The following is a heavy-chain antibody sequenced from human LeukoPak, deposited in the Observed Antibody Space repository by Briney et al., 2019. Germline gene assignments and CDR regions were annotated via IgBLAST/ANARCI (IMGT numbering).Heavy chain of an antibody. CDR2: ISYDGSNK. CDR1: GFTFSSCG. J-gene: IGHJ4*02. Sequence: GRSLRLSCAASGFTFSSCGMHWVRQAPGKGLEWVAVISYDGSNKYYADSVKGRFTISRDNSKNTLYLQMNSLRAEDTAVYYCAKDTYYYDSSGYYRGMDYWGQGTLVTVSS. CDR3: AKDTYYYDSSGYYRGMDY. V-gene: IGHV3-30*18. D-gene: IGHD3-22*01.